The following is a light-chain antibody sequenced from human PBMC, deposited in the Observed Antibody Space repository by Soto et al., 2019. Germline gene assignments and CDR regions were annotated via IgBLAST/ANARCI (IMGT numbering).Light chain of an antibody. CDR1: QSVSNN. V-gene: IGKV3-15*01. Sequence: IVMTQSPATLSVSPGETATISSSASQSVSNNVAWYQQKPGQAPRVLILGASTRATGIPARFSGSGSGTEFTLSISSLQSEDFSVYYCKQYKEWPPFTFGQGTRLEIK. CDR3: KQYKEWPPFT. J-gene: IGKJ5*01. CDR2: GAS.